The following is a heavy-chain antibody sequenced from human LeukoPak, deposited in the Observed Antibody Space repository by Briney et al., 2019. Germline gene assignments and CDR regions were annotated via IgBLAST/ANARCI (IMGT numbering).Heavy chain of an antibody. CDR3: AREVCSSTSCYPGC. V-gene: IGHV3-48*03. Sequence: GGSLRLSCAASGFTFSSYQMNWVRQAPGKGLEWVSFISSTGSTIYQADSVKGRFTISRDNGKNSLYLQMNSLRAEDTAVYYCAREVCSSTSCYPGCWGQGTLVTVSS. CDR2: ISSTGSTI. J-gene: IGHJ4*02. CDR1: GFTFSSYQ. D-gene: IGHD2-2*01.